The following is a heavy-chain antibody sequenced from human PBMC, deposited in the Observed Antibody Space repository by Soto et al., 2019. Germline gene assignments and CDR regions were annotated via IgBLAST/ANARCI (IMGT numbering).Heavy chain of an antibody. D-gene: IGHD1-26*01. CDR2: IYYSGST. J-gene: IGHJ5*02. V-gene: IGHV4-39*02. CDR1: GGSISSSSYY. CDR3: ASQEVGGSYVYTFDP. Sequence: SETLSLSCTVSGGSISSSSYYWGWIRQPPGKGLEWIGSIYYSGSTYYNPSLKSRVTISVDTSKNHFSLKLSSVTAADTAVYYCASQEVGGSYVYTFDPWGQGTLVTVSS.